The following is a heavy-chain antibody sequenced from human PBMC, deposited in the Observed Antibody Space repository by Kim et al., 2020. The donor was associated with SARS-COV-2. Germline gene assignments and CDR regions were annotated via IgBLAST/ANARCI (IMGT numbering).Heavy chain of an antibody. V-gene: IGHV3-49*03. Sequence: GGSLRLSCTASGFTFGDYAMSWFRQAPGKGLEWVGFIRSKAYGGTTEYAASVKGRFTISRDDSKSIAYLQMNSLKTEDTAVYYCTRDFPDIVVVVAATRVPDYWGQGTLVTVSS. CDR1: GFTFGDYA. CDR3: TRDFPDIVVVVAATRVPDY. D-gene: IGHD2-15*01. J-gene: IGHJ4*02. CDR2: IRSKAYGGTT.